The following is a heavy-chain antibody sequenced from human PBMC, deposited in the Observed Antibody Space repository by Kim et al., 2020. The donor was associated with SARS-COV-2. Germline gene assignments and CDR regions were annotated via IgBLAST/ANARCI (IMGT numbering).Heavy chain of an antibody. J-gene: IGHJ4*02. CDR3: AASLTSSPFDY. CDR2: T. D-gene: IGHD7-27*01. Sequence: TSYTPSLKSRVTISVDTSKNQFSLKLSSVTAADTAVYYCAASLTSSPFDYWGEGTLVTVSS. V-gene: IGHV4-31*02.